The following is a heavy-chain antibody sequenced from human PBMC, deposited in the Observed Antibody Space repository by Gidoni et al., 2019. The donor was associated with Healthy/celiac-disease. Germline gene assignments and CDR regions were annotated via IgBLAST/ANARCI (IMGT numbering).Heavy chain of an antibody. Sequence: QVQLKQWGAGLWKPSETLPVTCAVYGGSFSGYYCSGIRQPPGKGLVWIGEINHSGSTTYNPSLKSRVTISVDTSTNQFSLKLGSVTAADTAVYYCARVRYSGSFDYWGQGPLVTVSS. CDR1: GGSFSGYY. V-gene: IGHV4-34*01. J-gene: IGHJ4*02. CDR2: INHSGST. D-gene: IGHD1-26*01. CDR3: ARVRYSGSFDY.